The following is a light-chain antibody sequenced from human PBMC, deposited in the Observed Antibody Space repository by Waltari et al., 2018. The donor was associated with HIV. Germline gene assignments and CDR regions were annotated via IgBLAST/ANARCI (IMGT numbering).Light chain of an antibody. V-gene: IGLV1-44*01. J-gene: IGLJ1*01. Sequence: QSVLTQPPSASGTPGQRVTLSCSGSSSNIGTTTVSWYPQVPATAPKHLIYNNNPRPSGVPDRFAGSKSGTAASLAISGLQSEDEADYYCAACDDSLNGYVFGTGTKVTVL. CDR2: NNN. CDR3: AACDDSLNGYV. CDR1: SSNIGTTT.